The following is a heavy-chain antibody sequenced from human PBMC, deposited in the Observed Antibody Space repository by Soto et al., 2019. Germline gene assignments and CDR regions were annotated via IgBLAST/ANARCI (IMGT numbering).Heavy chain of an antibody. CDR2: IWYDGSNK. CDR3: ARDPHPGARGRGQTYYDFWSGYWDFYYYYGMDV. CDR1: GFTFSSYG. D-gene: IGHD3-3*01. J-gene: IGHJ6*02. Sequence: PGGSLRLSCAASGFTFSSYGMHWVRQAPGKGLEWVAVIWYDGSNKYYADSMKGRFTISRDNSKNTLYLQMNSLRAEDTAVYYCARDPHPGARGRGQTYYDFWSGYWDFYYYYGMDVWGQGTTVTVSS. V-gene: IGHV3-33*01.